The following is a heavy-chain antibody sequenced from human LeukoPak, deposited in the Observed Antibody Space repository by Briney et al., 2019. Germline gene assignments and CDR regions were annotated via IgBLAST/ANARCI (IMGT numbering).Heavy chain of an antibody. V-gene: IGHV4-38-2*01. Sequence: PSETLSLTCAVSGYSISSGYYWGWIRQPPGKGLEWIGCIFYTGSTNYNPPLKSRVTISVDTSKNQFSLKLSSVTAADTALYYCAAVLTAYSSIDYWGQGILVTVSS. D-gene: IGHD3-9*01. J-gene: IGHJ4*02. CDR3: AAVLTAYSSIDY. CDR1: GYSISSGYY. CDR2: IFYTGST.